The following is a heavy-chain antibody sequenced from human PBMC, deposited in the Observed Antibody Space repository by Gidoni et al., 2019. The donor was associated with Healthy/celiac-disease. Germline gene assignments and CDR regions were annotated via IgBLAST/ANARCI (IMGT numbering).Heavy chain of an antibody. J-gene: IGHJ5*02. Sequence: QLQLQESGPGLVKPSETLSLTCTVSGGSISSSSYYWGWIRQPPGKGLEWIGSIYYSGSTYYNPSLKSRVTISVDTSKNQFSLKLSSVTAEDTAVDDCARLVRGALWWFDPWGQGTLVTVSS. D-gene: IGHD3-10*01. CDR2: IYYSGST. CDR1: GGSISSSSYY. V-gene: IGHV4-39*01. CDR3: ARLVRGALWWFDP.